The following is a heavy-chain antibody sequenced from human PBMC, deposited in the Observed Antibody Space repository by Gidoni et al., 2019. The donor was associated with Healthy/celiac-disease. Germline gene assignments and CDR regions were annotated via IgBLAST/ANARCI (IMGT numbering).Heavy chain of an antibody. V-gene: IGHV3-23*01. Sequence: EVQLLESGGGLVQPGGSLRLSCAASGFTFSSYAMSWVRQAPGKGLEWVSAISGSGGSTYYADSVKGRFTISRDNSKNTLYLQMNSLRAEDTAVYYCAKDLYDSSGYWSILGYYGMDVWGQGTTVTVSS. CDR2: ISGSGGST. CDR3: AKDLYDSSGYWSILGYYGMDV. J-gene: IGHJ6*02. CDR1: GFTFSSYA. D-gene: IGHD3-22*01.